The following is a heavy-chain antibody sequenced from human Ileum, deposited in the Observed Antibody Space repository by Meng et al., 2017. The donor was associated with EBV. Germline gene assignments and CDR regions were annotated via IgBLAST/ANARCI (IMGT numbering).Heavy chain of an antibody. J-gene: IGHJ4*02. CDR3: ARDPTGGEDHQRV. D-gene: IGHD1-14*01. Sequence: QVLLRESGLGLVKPSGTLSLTCAVAGGSISSSNGWSWVRQPPGKGLEWIGKIYHSGITIYNPSLKSRVTMSVDNSKNQFSLKLNSMTAADTAVYYCARDPTGGEDHQRVWGQGTLVTVSS. CDR1: GGSISSSNG. CDR2: IYHSGIT. V-gene: IGHV4-4*02.